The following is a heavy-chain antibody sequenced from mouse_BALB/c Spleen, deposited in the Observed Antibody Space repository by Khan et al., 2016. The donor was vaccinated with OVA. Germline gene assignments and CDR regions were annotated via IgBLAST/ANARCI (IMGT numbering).Heavy chain of an antibody. Sequence: QIQLVQSGPGLVAPSQSLSITCTVSGFSLTSYGVNWVRQPPGKGLEWLGVIWGDGSTNYHSALISRLIISKDNSKSQVFLKLNSLQTDDTARYYWAKFTPDYYSTDYWGQGTSVTGSS. J-gene: IGHJ4*01. V-gene: IGHV2-3*01. CDR2: IWGDGST. CDR3: AKFTPDYYSTDY. CDR1: GFSLTSYG. D-gene: IGHD1-1*01.